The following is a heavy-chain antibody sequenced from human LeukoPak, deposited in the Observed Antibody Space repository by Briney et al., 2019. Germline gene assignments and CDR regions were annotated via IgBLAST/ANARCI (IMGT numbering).Heavy chain of an antibody. CDR3: SRAHNYQNVYFYYSFMDV. CDR2: IYYSVST. D-gene: IGHD4-11*01. V-gene: IGHV4-59*07. Sequence: SDTLSLTCTVSGGCISSYYWSWIRQPPGQGLEWIGYIYYSVSTNYNPPLNRRVTISADTSKNQFSLKLTSVLAADTAVDYFSRAHNYQNVYFYYSFMDVWGKRATVT. CDR1: GGCISSYY. J-gene: IGHJ6*03.